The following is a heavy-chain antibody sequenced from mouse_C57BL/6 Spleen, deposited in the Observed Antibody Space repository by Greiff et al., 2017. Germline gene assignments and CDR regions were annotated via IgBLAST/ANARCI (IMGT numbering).Heavy chain of an antibody. Sequence: EVMLVESEGGLVQPGSSMKLSCTASGFTFSDYYMAWVRQVPEKGLEWVANINYDGSSTYYLDSLKSRFIISRDNAKNILYLQMSSLKSEDTATYYCARERDGTFDYWGQGTTLTVSS. CDR2: INYDGSST. D-gene: IGHD2-1*01. V-gene: IGHV5-16*01. J-gene: IGHJ2*01. CDR1: GFTFSDYY. CDR3: ARERDGTFDY.